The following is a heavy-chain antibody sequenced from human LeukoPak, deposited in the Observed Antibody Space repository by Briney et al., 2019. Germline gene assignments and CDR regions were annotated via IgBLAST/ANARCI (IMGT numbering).Heavy chain of an antibody. D-gene: IGHD3-10*01. Sequence: GASVKVSCKASGGTFSSYAISWVRQAPGQGLEWMGGIIPIFGTANYAQKFQGRVTITADESTSTAYMELSSLRSEDTAVYYCARGSYFYGSGSFMGPDYWGQGTLVTVSS. V-gene: IGHV1-69*13. CDR3: ARGSYFYGSGSFMGPDY. J-gene: IGHJ4*02. CDR1: GGTFSSYA. CDR2: IIPIFGTA.